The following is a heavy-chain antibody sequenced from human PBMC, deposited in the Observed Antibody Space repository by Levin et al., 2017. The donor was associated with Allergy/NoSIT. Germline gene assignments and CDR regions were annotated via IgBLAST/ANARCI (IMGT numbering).Heavy chain of an antibody. J-gene: IGHJ6*02. V-gene: IGHV4-34*01. D-gene: IGHD2-2*01. Sequence: SETLSLTCTVYGGSFSGYYWSWIRQPPGKGLEWIGEINHSGSTNYNPSLKSRVTISVDTSKNQFSLKLSSVTAADTAVYSCARAFGVVRRVPASLWESVSSYYYAMDVWGQGTTVTVSS. CDR3: ARAFGVVRRVPASLWESVSSYYYAMDV. CDR1: GGSFSGYY. CDR2: INHSGST.